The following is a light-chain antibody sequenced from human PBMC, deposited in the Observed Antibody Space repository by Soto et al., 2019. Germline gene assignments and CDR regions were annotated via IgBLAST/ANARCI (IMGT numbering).Light chain of an antibody. CDR1: SSDVGGYNY. J-gene: IGLJ1*01. CDR2: EVS. CDR3: SSYTSSSTNV. V-gene: IGLV2-14*01. Sequence: QFVLTQPASVSGSPGQSITISCTGTSSDVGGYNYVSWYQQHPGKAPKLMIYEVSNRPSGVSNRFSGSKSGNTASLTISGLQAEDEVDYYCSSYTSSSTNVFGTGTKVTVL.